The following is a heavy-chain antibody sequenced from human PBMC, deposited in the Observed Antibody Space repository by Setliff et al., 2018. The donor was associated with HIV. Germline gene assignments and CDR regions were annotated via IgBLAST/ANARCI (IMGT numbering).Heavy chain of an antibody. J-gene: IGHJ3*02. CDR2: VMPIFGTA. CDR3: AREGQWLDVGDAFDI. D-gene: IGHD6-19*01. Sequence: SVKVSCKASGGTFRRYAISWVRQAPGQGLEWVGGVMPIFGTANYAQKFQGRVTITADDFTSTVYMELSSLRSEDTAVYYCAREGQWLDVGDAFDIWGQGTMVTVSS. CDR1: GGTFRRYA. V-gene: IGHV1-69*13.